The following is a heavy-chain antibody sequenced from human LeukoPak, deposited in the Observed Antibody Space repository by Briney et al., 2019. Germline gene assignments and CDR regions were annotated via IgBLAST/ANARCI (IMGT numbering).Heavy chain of an antibody. V-gene: IGHV3-53*01. D-gene: IGHD1-26*01. CDR2: IYCGGST. Sequence: SGGSLRLSWAVSGFTVSSNYMSWVRQAPGKGLEWVSVIYCGGSTYYADSVKGQFTIYRDNSKNTLYLQMNSLRAEDTAVYYCAKRSIVGAFDYWGQGTLVTVSS. CDR1: GFTVSSNY. J-gene: IGHJ4*02. CDR3: AKRSIVGAFDY.